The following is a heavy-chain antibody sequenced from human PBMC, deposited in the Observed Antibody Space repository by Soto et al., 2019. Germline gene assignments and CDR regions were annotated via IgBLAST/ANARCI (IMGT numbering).Heavy chain of an antibody. Sequence: GGSLRLAXAASGFTFSSYAMSWVRQAPGKGLEWVSAISGSGGSTYYADSVKGRFTISRDNSKNTLYLQMNSLRAEDTAVYYCAKRRVAVAFRDVGYFDYWGQGTLVTVSS. V-gene: IGHV3-23*01. CDR3: AKRRVAVAFRDVGYFDY. J-gene: IGHJ4*02. D-gene: IGHD6-19*01. CDR2: ISGSGGST. CDR1: GFTFSSYA.